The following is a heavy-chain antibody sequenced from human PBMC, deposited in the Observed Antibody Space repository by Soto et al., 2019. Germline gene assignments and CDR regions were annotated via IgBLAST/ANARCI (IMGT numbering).Heavy chain of an antibody. J-gene: IGHJ4*02. CDR3: SLLGTSHFDY. CDR2: ISYDGSNK. CDR1: GFTFSSYA. V-gene: IGHV3-30-3*01. D-gene: IGHD2-2*01. Sequence: GSLRLSCAASGFTFSSYAMHWVRQAPGKGLEWVAVISYDGSNKYYADSVKGRFTISRDNSKNTLYLQMNSLGAEDTAVYYCSLLGTSHFDYWGQGTLVTVSS.